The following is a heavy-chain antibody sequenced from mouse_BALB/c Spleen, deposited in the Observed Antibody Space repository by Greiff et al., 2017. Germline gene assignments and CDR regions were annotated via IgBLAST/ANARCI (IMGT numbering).Heavy chain of an antibody. J-gene: IGHJ4*01. CDR2: ISSGGST. CDR3: ARENYGNYDAMDY. Sequence: DVMLVESGGGLVKPGGSLKLSCAASGFTFSSYAMSWVRQTPEKRLEWVASISSGGSTYYPDSVKGRFTISRDNARNILYLQMSSLRSEDTAMYYCARENYGNYDAMDYWGQGTSVTVSA. CDR1: GFTFSSYA. V-gene: IGHV5-6-5*01. D-gene: IGHD2-1*01.